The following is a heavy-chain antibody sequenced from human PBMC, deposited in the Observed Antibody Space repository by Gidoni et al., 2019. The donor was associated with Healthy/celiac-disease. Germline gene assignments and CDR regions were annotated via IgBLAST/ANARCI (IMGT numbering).Heavy chain of an antibody. CDR3: TTGLDSSSSEEDYYYGMDV. CDR1: GFTFSNAW. CDR2: IKSKTDGGTT. J-gene: IGHJ6*02. D-gene: IGHD6-6*01. V-gene: IGHV3-15*01. Sequence: EVQLVESGGGLVKPGGSLRLSCAASGFTFSNAWMSWVRQAPGKGLGWVGRIKSKTDGGTTYYAATVKGRFTISRDDSKNTLYLQMNSLKTEDTAVYYCTTGLDSSSSEEDYYYGMDVWGQGTTVTVSS.